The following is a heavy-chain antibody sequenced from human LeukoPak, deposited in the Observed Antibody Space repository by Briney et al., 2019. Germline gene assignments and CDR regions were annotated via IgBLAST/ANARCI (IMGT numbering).Heavy chain of an antibody. V-gene: IGHV4-39*02. D-gene: IGHD1-26*01. J-gene: IGHJ4*02. CDR2: IYYSGST. CDR3: ARDRPSGSYFPDY. Sequence: SETLSLTCTVSGGSISSSSYYWGWIRQPPGKGLEWIGSIYYSGSTYYNPSLKSRVTISVDTSKNQFSLKLSSVTAADTAVYYCARDRPSGSYFPDYWGQGTLVTVSS. CDR1: GGSISSSSYY.